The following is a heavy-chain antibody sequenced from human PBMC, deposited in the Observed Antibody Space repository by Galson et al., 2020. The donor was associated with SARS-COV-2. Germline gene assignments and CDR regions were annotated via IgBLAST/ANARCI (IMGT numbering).Heavy chain of an antibody. V-gene: IGHV4-4*07. CDR2: IYPSGST. CDR1: GGSISSYY. J-gene: IGHJ5*02. D-gene: IGHD6-13*01. CDR3: ARDRIAAAGHNWFDP. Sequence: ETSETLSLTCTVSGGSISSYYWSWIRQPAGKGLEWIGRIYPSGSTNYNPSLKSRVTMSVDTSKNQFSLKLSSVTAADTAVYYCARDRIAAAGHNWFDPWGQGTLVTVSS.